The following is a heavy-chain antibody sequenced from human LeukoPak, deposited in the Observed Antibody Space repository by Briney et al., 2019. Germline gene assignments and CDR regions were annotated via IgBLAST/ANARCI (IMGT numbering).Heavy chain of an antibody. CDR2: ISSNGATT. CDR1: GFTFNRFY. V-gene: IGHV3-64D*06. Sequence: GGALRLSCSASGFTFNRFYLHWVRQAPGKGLEFVPHISSNGATTYYADSVKGRFTISSDNSKNTLYLQMSSLRADDTAVYYCVKDRSIAAPNNDFFDSWGQGALVTVSS. CDR3: VKDRSIAAPNNDFFDS. J-gene: IGHJ4*02. D-gene: IGHD6-6*01.